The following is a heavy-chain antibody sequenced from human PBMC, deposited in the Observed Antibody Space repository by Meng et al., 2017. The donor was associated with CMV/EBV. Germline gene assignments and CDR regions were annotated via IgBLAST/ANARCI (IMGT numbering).Heavy chain of an antibody. CDR1: GFTFSSYA. V-gene: IGHV3-23*01. Sequence: GGSLRLSCAASGFTFSSYAMSWVRQAPGKGLEWVSLISGGGGSTYYADSVKGRFTISRDNSKNTLYLQIKSLRAEDTAVYYCAKVAFYGSGRGYFDYWGQGTLVTVSS. D-gene: IGHD3-10*01. CDR3: AKVAFYGSGRGYFDY. J-gene: IGHJ4*02. CDR2: ISGGGGST.